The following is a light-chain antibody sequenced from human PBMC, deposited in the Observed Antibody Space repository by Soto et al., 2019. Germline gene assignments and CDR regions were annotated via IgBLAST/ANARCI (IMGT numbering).Light chain of an antibody. Sequence: EIVLTQSPGTLSLSPGERATLSCRASQSVTGSYLAWYQQRPGQAPRLLIYRASSRATGIPDRFSGSGSETDFTLTISRLEPEDFAVYCCQQYDTSRAFGQGTKVEV. CDR1: QSVTGSY. CDR3: QQYDTSRA. CDR2: RAS. V-gene: IGKV3-20*01. J-gene: IGKJ1*01.